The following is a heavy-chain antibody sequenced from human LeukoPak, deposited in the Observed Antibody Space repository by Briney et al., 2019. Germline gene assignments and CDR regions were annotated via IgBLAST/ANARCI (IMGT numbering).Heavy chain of an antibody. V-gene: IGHV3-23*01. CDR2: ISGSGGST. Sequence: GGSLRLSCAASGFTFSSYAMSWVRQAPGKRLEWVSAISGSGGSTYYADSVKGRFTISRDNSKNTLYLQMNSLRAEDTAVYYCAKMPRIAAAGYIDYWGQGTLVTVSS. CDR1: GFTFSSYA. CDR3: AKMPRIAAAGYIDY. D-gene: IGHD6-13*01. J-gene: IGHJ4*02.